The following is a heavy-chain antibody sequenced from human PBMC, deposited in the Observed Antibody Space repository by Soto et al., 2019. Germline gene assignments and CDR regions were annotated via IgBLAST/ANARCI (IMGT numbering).Heavy chain of an antibody. CDR3: ARSRYYDSSGYYGMVSYYYYGMDV. CDR1: GGCFSGYY. V-gene: IGHV4-34*01. J-gene: IGHJ6*02. CDR2: INHSGST. D-gene: IGHD3-22*01. Sequence: QVQLQQWGAGLLKPSETLSLTCAVYGGCFSGYYWSWIRQPPGKGLEWIGEINHSGSTNYNPSLKSRVTISVDTSKNQFSLKLSSVTAADTAVYYCARSRYYDSSGYYGMVSYYYYGMDVWGQGTTVTVSS.